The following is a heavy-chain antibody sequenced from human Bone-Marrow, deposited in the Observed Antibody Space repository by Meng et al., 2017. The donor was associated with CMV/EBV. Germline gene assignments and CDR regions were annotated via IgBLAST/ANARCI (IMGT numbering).Heavy chain of an antibody. Sequence: GESLKISCSASGFTLNTFEMHWVRQAPGKGLEWLSYITSSGRTIYYADSVKGRFTISRDNSKNTLYLQMNSLRAEDTAVYYCASITQWLAFFDYWGQGTLVTVSS. J-gene: IGHJ4*02. D-gene: IGHD6-19*01. CDR2: ITSSGRTI. CDR3: ASITQWLAFFDY. V-gene: IGHV3-48*03. CDR1: GFTLNTFE.